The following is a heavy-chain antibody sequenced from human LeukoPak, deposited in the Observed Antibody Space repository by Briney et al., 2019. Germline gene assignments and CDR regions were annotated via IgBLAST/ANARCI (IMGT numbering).Heavy chain of an antibody. CDR3: AKGPAAAGRHFDY. V-gene: IGHV3-30*18. CDR2: ISYEGSNQ. D-gene: IGHD6-13*01. Sequence: PGGSLRLSCAASGFSLRNHGMHWVRQAPGRGLEWMAFISYEGSNQYYAESVKGRFSISRDNSKNTMYLQMNSLRAEDTAVYYCAKGPAAAGRHFDYWGQGTLVTVSS. CDR1: GFSLRNHG. J-gene: IGHJ4*02.